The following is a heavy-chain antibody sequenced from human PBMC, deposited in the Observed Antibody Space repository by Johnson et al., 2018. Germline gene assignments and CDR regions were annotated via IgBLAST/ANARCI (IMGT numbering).Heavy chain of an antibody. V-gene: IGHV4-34*01. Sequence: QVQLQQWGAGLLEPSDTLSLTCAVYGGSFSGYYTWIRQPPGKGPEWIGEIKHDGITNYNPSLKSRVTISADTSRNQFSLSLKSVTAADAAVYYCARGADYLDPWGQGTLVTVSS. CDR1: GGSFSGYY. J-gene: IGHJ5*02. CDR3: ARGADYLDP. CDR2: IKHDGIT. D-gene: IGHD4-11*01.